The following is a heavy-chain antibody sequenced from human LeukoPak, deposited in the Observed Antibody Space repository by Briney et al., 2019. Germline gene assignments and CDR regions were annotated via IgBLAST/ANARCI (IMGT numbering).Heavy chain of an antibody. CDR3: AKTPTRGTLRLFFKY. J-gene: IGHJ4*02. CDR2: ISGSGGST. V-gene: IGHV3-23*01. CDR1: GFTFSSYA. Sequence: PGGSLRLSCAASGFTFSSYAMSWVHQAPGKGLEWVSAISGSGGSTYYADSVKGRFTISRDNSKNTLYLQMNSLRAEDTAVYYCAKTPTRGTLRLFFKYWGQGTLVTVSS. D-gene: IGHD5/OR15-5a*01.